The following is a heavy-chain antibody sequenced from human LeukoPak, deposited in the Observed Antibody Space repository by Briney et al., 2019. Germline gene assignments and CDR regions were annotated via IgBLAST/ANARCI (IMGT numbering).Heavy chain of an antibody. Sequence: LETLSLTCTVSGGSISSSYGSWIRQPPGKGLEWIGYIYSSGSTNYNPSLKSRVTISVDTSKNQFSLKLSSVTAADTAVYYCARHYDSSGYYLDYWGQGTLVTVSS. CDR2: IYSSGST. V-gene: IGHV4-59*08. D-gene: IGHD3-22*01. CDR3: ARHYDSSGYYLDY. CDR1: GGSISSSY. J-gene: IGHJ4*02.